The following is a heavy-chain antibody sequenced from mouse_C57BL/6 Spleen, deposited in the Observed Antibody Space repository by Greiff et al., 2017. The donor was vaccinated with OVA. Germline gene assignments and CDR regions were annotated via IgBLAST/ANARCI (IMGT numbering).Heavy chain of an antibody. CDR1: GFNIKDDY. V-gene: IGHV14-4*01. J-gene: IGHJ3*01. CDR2: IDPENGDT. D-gene: IGHD1-1*01. CDR3: TTSIYYGSTQFAY. Sequence: EVKLQESGAELVRPGASVKLSCTASGFNIKDDYMHWVKQRPEQGLEWIGWIDPENGDTEYASKFQGKATITADTSSNTAYLQLSSLTSEDTAVYYCTTSIYYGSTQFAYWGQGTLVTVSA.